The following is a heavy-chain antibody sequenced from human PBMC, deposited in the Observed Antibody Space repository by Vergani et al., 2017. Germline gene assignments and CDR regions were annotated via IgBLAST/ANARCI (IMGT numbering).Heavy chain of an antibody. CDR3: ARELGLSNYEILHDAFDI. D-gene: IGHD4-11*01. CDR1: GGSISSGSYY. CDR2: IYTSGST. Sequence: QVQLQESGPGLVKPSQTLSLTCTVSGGSISSGSYYWSWIRQPAGKGLEWIGRIYTSGSTNYNPSLKSRVTISVDTSKNQFSLKLSSVTAADTAVYYCARELGLSNYEILHDAFDIWGQGTMVTVSS. V-gene: IGHV4-61*02. J-gene: IGHJ3*02.